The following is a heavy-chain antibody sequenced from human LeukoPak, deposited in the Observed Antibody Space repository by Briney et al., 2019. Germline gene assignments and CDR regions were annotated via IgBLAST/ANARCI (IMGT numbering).Heavy chain of an antibody. Sequence: ASVKVSCKASGYTFTGYYMDWVRQAPGQGLEWMGWINPSSGGTNYAQKFQGRVTMTRDTSISTAYMELSRLRSDDTAVYYCARGPLYCSGGSCRKLEYFQHWGQGTLVSVSS. J-gene: IGHJ1*01. CDR3: ARGPLYCSGGSCRKLEYFQH. CDR2: INPSSGGT. V-gene: IGHV1-2*02. D-gene: IGHD2-15*01. CDR1: GYTFTGYY.